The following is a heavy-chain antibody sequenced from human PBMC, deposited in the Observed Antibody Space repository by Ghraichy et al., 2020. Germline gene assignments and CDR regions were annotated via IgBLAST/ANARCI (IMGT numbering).Heavy chain of an antibody. J-gene: IGHJ6*02. V-gene: IGHV1-18*04. D-gene: IGHD4-23*01. CDR3: ARVAVTTVGYYYGMDV. CDR1: GYTFTSYG. CDR2: ISAYNGNT. Sequence: ASVKVSCKASGYTFTSYGISWVRQAPGQGLEWMGWISAYNGNTDYAQKLQGRVTMTTDTSTSTAYMELRSLRSDDTAVYYCARVAVTTVGYYYGMDVWGQGTTVTVSS.